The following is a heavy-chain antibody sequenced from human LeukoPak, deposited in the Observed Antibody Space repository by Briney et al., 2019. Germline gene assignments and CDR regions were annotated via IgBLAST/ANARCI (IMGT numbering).Heavy chain of an antibody. CDR3: AKTNDILTGGAFDI. J-gene: IGHJ3*02. D-gene: IGHD3-9*01. CDR1: GFTFSSYG. Sequence: GGSLRLSCAASGFTFSSYGMHWVRQAPGKGLEWVAFIRYDGSNKYYADSVKGRFTISRGNSKNTLYLQMNSLRAEDTAVYYCAKTNDILTGGAFDIWGQGTMVTVSS. CDR2: IRYDGSNK. V-gene: IGHV3-30*02.